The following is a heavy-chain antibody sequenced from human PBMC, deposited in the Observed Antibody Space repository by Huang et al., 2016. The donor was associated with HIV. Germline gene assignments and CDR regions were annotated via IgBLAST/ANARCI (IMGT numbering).Heavy chain of an antibody. CDR3: VKDRGQQLSPFDS. Sequence: EVQLVDSGGGLVKPGGSLILSCAASGFSLDSFNMFWVRQTPAKGLQWVASISPGSSFIEYADSGKGRFSISRDNAKNSLYLQMNSLRGEDTAVYYCVKDRGQQLSPFDSWGQGTLVTVSS. V-gene: IGHV3-21*01. CDR1: GFSLDSFN. D-gene: IGHD6-13*01. J-gene: IGHJ4*02. CDR2: ISPGSSFI.